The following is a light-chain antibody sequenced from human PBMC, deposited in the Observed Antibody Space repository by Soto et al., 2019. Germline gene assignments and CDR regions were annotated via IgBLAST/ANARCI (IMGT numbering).Light chain of an antibody. Sequence: QSALTQPASVSDSPGQSITISCIGTSSDIGGFIHVSWHQQHPGKAPKLIIYDVNNRPAGVSNRFSGSKTGNTASLIISGLQAEDEADYYCSLFTSSSSYVFGSGTKLTVL. CDR2: DVN. CDR3: SLFTSSSSYV. V-gene: IGLV2-14*01. CDR1: SSDIGGFIH. J-gene: IGLJ1*01.